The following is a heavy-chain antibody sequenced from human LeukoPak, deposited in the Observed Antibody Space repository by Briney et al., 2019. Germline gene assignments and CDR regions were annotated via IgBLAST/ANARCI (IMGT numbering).Heavy chain of an antibody. CDR3: ARVWEGYCSGGSCYYFDY. Sequence: GGSLRLSCAASGFTFSNYGMNWVRQAPGKGLEWVSAISGSGHNTYYADSVKGRFTISRDNSKNTLYLQMNSLRADDTALYYCARVWEGYCSGGSCYYFDYWGQGTLVTVSS. CDR2: ISGSGHNT. J-gene: IGHJ4*02. V-gene: IGHV3-23*01. D-gene: IGHD2-15*01. CDR1: GFTFSNYG.